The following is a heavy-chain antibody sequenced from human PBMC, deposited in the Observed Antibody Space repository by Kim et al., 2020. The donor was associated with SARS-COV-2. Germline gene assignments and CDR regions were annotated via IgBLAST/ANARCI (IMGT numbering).Heavy chain of an antibody. V-gene: IGHV4-59*08. J-gene: IGHJ5*02. D-gene: IGHD3-10*01. CDR2: VSSDGFT. CDR3: ARHLISSGTFFNFDL. Sequence: SETLSLTCLVSGGPITGHAWSWLRHPPGKGLEWIAHVSSDGFTDYNPSLTSPIMASLDLSENQFSLRLESVTATDTAIYYCARHLISSGTFFNFDLWGQGALVTVSS. CDR1: GGPITGHA.